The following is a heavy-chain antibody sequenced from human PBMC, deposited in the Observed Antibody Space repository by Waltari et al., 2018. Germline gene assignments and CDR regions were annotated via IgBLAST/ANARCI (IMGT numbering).Heavy chain of an antibody. J-gene: IGHJ2*01. Sequence: QLQLQESGPGLVKPSETLSLTRTVSGGSISSSSYYWGWIRQPPGKGLEWIGSIYYSGRPDYNPSLKCRVTISVDTSTNQFTLKLSSVTAADTAVYYCAREGKWELPYWYFDLWGRGTLVTVSS. D-gene: IGHD1-26*01. V-gene: IGHV4-39*07. CDR3: AREGKWELPYWYFDL. CDR2: IYYSGRP. CDR1: GGSISSSSYY.